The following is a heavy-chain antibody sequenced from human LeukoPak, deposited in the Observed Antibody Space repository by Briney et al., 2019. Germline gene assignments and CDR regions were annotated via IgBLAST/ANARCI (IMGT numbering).Heavy chain of an antibody. D-gene: IGHD3-10*01. V-gene: IGHV1-18*01. J-gene: IGHJ4*02. CDR1: GYTFTSYG. CDR3: ARGVTARDGSGSRNFDY. CDR2: ISAYNGNT. Sequence: ASVKVSCKASGYTFTSYGISWVRQAPGQGLEWMGWISAYNGNTNYAQKLQGRVTMTTDTSTSTAYMELRGLRSDDTAVYYCARGVTARDGSGSRNFDYWGQGTLVTVSS.